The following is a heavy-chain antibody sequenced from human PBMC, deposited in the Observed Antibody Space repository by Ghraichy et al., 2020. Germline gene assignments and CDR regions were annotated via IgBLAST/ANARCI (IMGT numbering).Heavy chain of an antibody. Sequence: SETLSLTCTVSGGSISSSSYYWGWIRQPPGKGLEWIGSIYYSGSTYYNPSLKSRVTISVDTSKNQFSLKLSSVTAADTAVYYCARQFVSSSWYPVYFDYWGQGTLVTVSS. CDR1: GGSISSSSYY. CDR2: IYYSGST. CDR3: ARQFVSSSWYPVYFDY. J-gene: IGHJ4*02. V-gene: IGHV4-39*01. D-gene: IGHD6-13*01.